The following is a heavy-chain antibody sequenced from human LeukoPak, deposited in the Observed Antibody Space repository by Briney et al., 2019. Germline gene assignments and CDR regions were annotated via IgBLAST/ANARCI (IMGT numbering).Heavy chain of an antibody. CDR3: ARVGTTSNFYYYYGMDV. CDR2: ISSSSRYT. V-gene: IGHV3-11*06. D-gene: IGHD2/OR15-2a*01. CDR1: GFTFSDYY. Sequence: PGGSLRLSCAASGFTFSDYYMTWIRQAPGKGLEWVSYISSSSRYTNYADSVKGRFTISRDNAKNTLYLQMNSLGAEDTAVYYCARVGTTSNFYYYYGMDVWGQGTTVTVSS. J-gene: IGHJ6*02.